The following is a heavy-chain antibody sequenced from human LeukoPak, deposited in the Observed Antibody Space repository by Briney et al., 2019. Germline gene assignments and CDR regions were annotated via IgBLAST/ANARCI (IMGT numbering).Heavy chain of an antibody. D-gene: IGHD3-22*01. CDR2: IVVGSGNT. CDR3: AATTYYYDSSGYPLDY. Sequence: ASVKVSCKASGFTFTSSAMQWVRQARGQRLEWIGWIVVGSGNTNYAQKLQERVSITRDMSTSTAYMELSSLRSEDTAVYYCAATTYYYDSSGYPLDYWGQGTLVTVSS. V-gene: IGHV1-58*02. CDR1: GFTFTSSA. J-gene: IGHJ4*02.